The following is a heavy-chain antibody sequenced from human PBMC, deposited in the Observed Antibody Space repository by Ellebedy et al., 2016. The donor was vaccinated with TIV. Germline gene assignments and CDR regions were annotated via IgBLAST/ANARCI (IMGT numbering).Heavy chain of an antibody. CDR2: FYYSGST. Sequence: MPGGSLRLSCTVSGGSISSSAYYWGWIRQPPGKGLEWIATFYYSGSTYYSPSLRSRLSISGDTSRNKLSLRLDSVTAADTAVYYCARGPFLPGYRLNPLDYWGQGTLVTVSS. J-gene: IGHJ4*01. CDR3: ARGPFLPGYRLNPLDY. CDR1: GGSISSSAYY. D-gene: IGHD3-9*01. V-gene: IGHV4-39*01.